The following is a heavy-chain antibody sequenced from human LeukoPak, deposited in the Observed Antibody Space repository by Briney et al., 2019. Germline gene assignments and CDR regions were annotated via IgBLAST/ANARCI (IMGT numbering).Heavy chain of an antibody. CDR3: ARGSYQFDY. CDR1: GFTFSSYA. D-gene: IGHD1-26*01. V-gene: IGHV3-49*03. J-gene: IGHJ4*02. Sequence: GGSLRLSCAASGFTFSSYAMSWFRQAPGKGLEWVGFIKAKAYGGTIDYAASVKGRFTISRDDSKSIVYLQMNSLKTEDTAVYYCARGSYQFDYWGQGTLVTVSS. CDR2: IKAKAYGGTI.